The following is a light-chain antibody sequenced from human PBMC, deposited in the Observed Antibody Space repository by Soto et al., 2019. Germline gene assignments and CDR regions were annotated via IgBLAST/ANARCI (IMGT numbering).Light chain of an antibody. CDR3: QAYDYSLTASV. Sequence: QSALTQPPSVSGAPGQRVTISCTGNSSNLGAGYDVHWYQQLPGAVPKLVIFGNRNRPSGVPERFSGSKSGTSASLAITGLQAEDEGDYYCQAYDYSLTASVFGGGTKVTVL. CDR2: GNR. J-gene: IGLJ2*01. CDR1: SSNLGAGYD. V-gene: IGLV1-40*01.